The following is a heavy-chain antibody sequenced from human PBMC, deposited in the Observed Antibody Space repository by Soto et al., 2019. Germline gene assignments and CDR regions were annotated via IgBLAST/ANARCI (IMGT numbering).Heavy chain of an antibody. Sequence: PSETLSLTCAVYGGSFSGYYWSWIRQPPGKGLEWIGEINHSGSTNYNPSLKSRVTISVDTSKNQFSLKLSSVTAADTAVYYCAGPLRGDYNNAWGQGTLVTVSS. V-gene: IGHV4-34*01. CDR2: INHSGST. CDR3: AGPLRGDYNNA. D-gene: IGHD4-17*01. CDR1: GGSFSGYY. J-gene: IGHJ5*02.